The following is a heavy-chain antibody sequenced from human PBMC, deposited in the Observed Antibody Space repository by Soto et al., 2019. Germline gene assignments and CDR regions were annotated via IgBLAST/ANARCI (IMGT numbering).Heavy chain of an antibody. Sequence: QVQLVQSGAEVKKPGASVKVSCKASGYTFTNYYMHWVRQAPGQGLEWMGIINPSDGSTSYAQKFQGRVTMTRDTSTSTVYMELSSLRSEDTAVYYCARDTEFYSSSSVVGWFDPWGQGILVTVS. CDR3: ARDTEFYSSSSVVGWFDP. CDR1: GYTFTNYY. V-gene: IGHV1-46*01. J-gene: IGHJ5*02. CDR2: INPSDGST. D-gene: IGHD6-6*01.